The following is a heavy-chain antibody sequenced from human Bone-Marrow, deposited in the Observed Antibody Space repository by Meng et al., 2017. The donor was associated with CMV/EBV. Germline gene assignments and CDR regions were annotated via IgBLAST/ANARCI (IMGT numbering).Heavy chain of an antibody. CDR2: IYYSGSP. Sequence: SETLSLTCTVSGDSISSGGYYWSWIRQHPGKGLEWIGYIYYSGSPYYSPSLKSRITISIDTSKNHFSLKLSSVSAPDTAVYYCARLVTIFGVAHYWGQGILVTVSS. CDR3: ARLVTIFGVAHY. D-gene: IGHD3-3*01. V-gene: IGHV4-31*03. CDR1: GDSISSGGYY. J-gene: IGHJ4*02.